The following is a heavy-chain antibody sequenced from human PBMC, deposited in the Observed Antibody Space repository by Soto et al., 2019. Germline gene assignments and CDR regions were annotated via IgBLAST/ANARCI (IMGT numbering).Heavy chain of an antibody. V-gene: IGHV1-8*01. CDR3: ARSGGPPMYYYDSSGYYLAENWFDP. CDR1: GYTFTSYD. D-gene: IGHD3-22*01. CDR2: MNPNSGNT. J-gene: IGHJ5*02. Sequence: ASVKVSCKASGYTFTSYDINWVRQATGQGLEWMGWMNPNSGNTGYAQKFQGRVTMTRNTSISTAYMELSSLRSEDTAVYYCARSGGPPMYYYDSSGYYLAENWFDPWG.